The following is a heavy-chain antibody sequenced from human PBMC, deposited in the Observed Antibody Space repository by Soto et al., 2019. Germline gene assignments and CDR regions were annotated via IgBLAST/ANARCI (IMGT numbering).Heavy chain of an antibody. V-gene: IGHV1-69*13. J-gene: IGHJ1*01. D-gene: IGHD3-22*01. Sequence: ASVKVSCKASGGTFSSYAISWVRQAPGQGLEWMGGIIPIFGTANYAQKFQGRVTITADESTSTAYMELSSLRSEDTAVYYCAREIHDDSSGATRVEYFQHWGQGTLVTVSS. CDR3: AREIHDDSSGATRVEYFQH. CDR2: IIPIFGTA. CDR1: GGTFSSYA.